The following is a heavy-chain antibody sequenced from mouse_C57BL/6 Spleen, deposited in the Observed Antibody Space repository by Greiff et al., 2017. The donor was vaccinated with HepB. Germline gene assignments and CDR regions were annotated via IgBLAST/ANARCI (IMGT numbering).Heavy chain of an antibody. CDR3: ARSYADLSGDY. CDR2: IYPGSGST. D-gene: IGHD6-5*01. V-gene: IGHV1-55*01. J-gene: IGHJ2*01. Sequence: QVQLKQPGAELVKPGASVKMSCKASGYTFTSYWITWVKQRPGQGLEWIGDIYPGSGSTNYNEKFKSKATLTVDTSSSTAYMQLSSLTSEDSAVYYCARSYADLSGDYWGQGTTLTVSS. CDR1: GYTFTSYW.